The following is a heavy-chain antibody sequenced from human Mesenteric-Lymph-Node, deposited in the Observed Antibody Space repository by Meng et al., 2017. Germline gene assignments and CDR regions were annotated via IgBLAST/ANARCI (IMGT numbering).Heavy chain of an antibody. Sequence: SETLSLTCTVSGGSISSGGYYWSWIRQHPGKGLEWIGYIYYSGSTYYNPSLKSLVTISVDTSKNQFSLKLSSVTAADTAVYYCARVCSGGSCYTTALDYWGQGTLVTVSS. V-gene: IGHV4-31*01. D-gene: IGHD2-15*01. CDR2: IYYSGST. J-gene: IGHJ4*02. CDR3: ARVCSGGSCYTTALDY. CDR1: GGSISSGGYY.